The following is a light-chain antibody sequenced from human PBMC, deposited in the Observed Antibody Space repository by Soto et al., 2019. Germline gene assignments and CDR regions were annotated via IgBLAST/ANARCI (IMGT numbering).Light chain of an antibody. CDR3: QQYGSATPLT. CDR1: QSVNKH. J-gene: IGKJ4*01. CDR2: DTS. V-gene: IGKV3-20*01. Sequence: EIVLTQSPATLSVSPGERATLSCRASQSVNKHLAWYQHRPGQAPRLLIYDTSNRATGIPDRFSGSGSGTDFTLTISRLEPEDFAVYYCQQYGSATPLTFGGGTKVDIK.